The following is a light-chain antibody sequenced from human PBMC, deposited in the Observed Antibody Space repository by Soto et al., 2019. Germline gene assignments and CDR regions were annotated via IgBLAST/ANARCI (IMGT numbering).Light chain of an antibody. CDR2: DVS. CDR1: SSDVGGYNY. V-gene: IGLV2-14*01. CDR3: SSYTSSSTLYV. Sequence: QSVLTQPASVSGSPGQSITIYCTGTSSDVGGYNYVSWYQQHPGKAPKLMIYDVSNRPSGVSNRFSGSKSGNTASLTISGLQAEDEADCYCSSYTSSSTLYVFGTGTKVTVL. J-gene: IGLJ1*01.